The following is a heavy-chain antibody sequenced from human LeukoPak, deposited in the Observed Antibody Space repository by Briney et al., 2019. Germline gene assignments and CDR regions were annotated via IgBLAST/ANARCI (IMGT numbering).Heavy chain of an antibody. Sequence: GGSLRLSCAASGFTFSSYAMSWVRQAPGKGLEWVSAISGSGGSTYYADSMKGRFTISRDNSKNTLYLQMNSLRAEDTAVYYCAKAMFRAAAGRTLNPRSFDNWGQGTLVTVSS. CDR2: ISGSGGST. CDR3: AKAMFRAAAGRTLNPRSFDN. D-gene: IGHD6-13*01. CDR1: GFTFSSYA. V-gene: IGHV3-23*01. J-gene: IGHJ4*02.